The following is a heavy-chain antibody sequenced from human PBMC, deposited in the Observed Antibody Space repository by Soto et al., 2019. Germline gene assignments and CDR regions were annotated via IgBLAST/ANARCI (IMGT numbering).Heavy chain of an antibody. D-gene: IGHD6-6*01. J-gene: IGHJ4*02. V-gene: IGHV4-59*08. CDR2: IYYSGST. CDR3: ARVPGGSSSFVDY. CDR1: GGSISSYY. Sequence: ETLSLTCTVSGGSISSYYWSWIRQPPGKGLEWIGYIYYSGSTNYNPSLKSRVTISVDTSKNQFSLKLSSVTAVDTAVYYCARVPGGSSSFVDYWGQGTLVTVSS.